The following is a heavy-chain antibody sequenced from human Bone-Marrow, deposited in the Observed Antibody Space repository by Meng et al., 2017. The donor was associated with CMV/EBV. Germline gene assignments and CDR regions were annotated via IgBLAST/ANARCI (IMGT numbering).Heavy chain of an antibody. V-gene: IGHV1-69*04. CDR3: ARDLPLTFDWNAPPFEAFDI. CDR2: IIPILGIA. CDR1: GGTFSSYT. J-gene: IGHJ3*02. Sequence: SVKVSCKASGGTFSSYTISWVRQAPGQGLEWMGRIIPILGIANYAQKFQGRVTITADKSTSKAYMERSSLRSEDTDVYYWARDLPLTFDWNAPPFEAFDIWGQGTMVTVSS. D-gene: IGHD1-1*01.